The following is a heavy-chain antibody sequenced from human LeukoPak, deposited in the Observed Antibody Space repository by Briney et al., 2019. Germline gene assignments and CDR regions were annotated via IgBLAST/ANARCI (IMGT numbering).Heavy chain of an antibody. D-gene: IGHD2-15*01. CDR1: GYTFIGYY. CDR3: ARDPSSAYSFYFDF. J-gene: IGHJ4*02. Sequence: GASVKVSCKASGYTFIGYYIHWVRQAPGQGLEWIGWLNPNTGSINYAQKFQGRVTMTMDTTISTAYMELSRLTSDDTALYYCARDPSSAYSFYFDFWGQGTLVTVSS. V-gene: IGHV1-2*02. CDR2: LNPNTGSI.